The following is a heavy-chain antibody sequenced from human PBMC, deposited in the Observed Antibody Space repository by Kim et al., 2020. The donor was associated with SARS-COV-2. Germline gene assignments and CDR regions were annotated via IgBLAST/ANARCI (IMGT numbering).Heavy chain of an antibody. V-gene: IGHV1-8*01. CDR2: MNPNSGNT. CDR1: GYTFTSYD. J-gene: IGHJ6*02. D-gene: IGHD3-16*01. Sequence: ASVKVSCKASGYTFTSYDINWVRQATGQGLEWMGWMNPNSGNTGYAQKFQGRVTMTRNTSISTAYMELSSLRSEDTAVYYCARDGAVPFGGVTLVDGMDVWGQGTTVSVSS. CDR3: ARDGAVPFGGVTLVDGMDV.